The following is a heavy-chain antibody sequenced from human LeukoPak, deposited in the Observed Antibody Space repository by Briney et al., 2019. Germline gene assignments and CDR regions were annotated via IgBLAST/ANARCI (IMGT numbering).Heavy chain of an antibody. CDR2: IYYSGST. Sequence: SETLSLTCTVSNGSISGYYWSWIRQAPGKGLEWIGYIYYSGSTNYNPSLKSRVTVSVDTSKNQFSLKLSSVTATDTAVYYCARPRVVGATGSLWIPFDYWGQGTLVTVSS. J-gene: IGHJ4*02. CDR1: NGSISGYY. CDR3: ARPRVVGATGSLWIPFDY. D-gene: IGHD1-26*01. V-gene: IGHV4-59*08.